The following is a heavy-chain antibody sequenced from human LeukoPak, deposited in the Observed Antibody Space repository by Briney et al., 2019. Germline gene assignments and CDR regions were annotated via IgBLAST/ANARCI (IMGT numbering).Heavy chain of an antibody. CDR1: GYTFTAYS. Sequence: ASVKVSCKASGYTFTAYSMHWVRQAPGQGLEYMGWINPNSGDTNYAQKFQGRVTMTRDTSMSTAYMEVSGLRFDDTAMYYCARDGEVRQGHCSTTSCPVDYWGQGTLITVSS. V-gene: IGHV1-2*02. CDR2: INPNSGDT. CDR3: ARDGEVRQGHCSTTSCPVDY. D-gene: IGHD2-2*01. J-gene: IGHJ4*02.